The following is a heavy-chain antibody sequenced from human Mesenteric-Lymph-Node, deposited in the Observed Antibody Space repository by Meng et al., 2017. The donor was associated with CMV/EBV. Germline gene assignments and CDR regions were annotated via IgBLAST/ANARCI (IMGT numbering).Heavy chain of an antibody. D-gene: IGHD5-12*01. CDR3: ASLWGSGYDYAFDP. V-gene: IGHV4-61*01. CDR2: IYYSGSP. J-gene: IGHJ5*02. Sequence: SETLSLTCTVSGGSVSGGSYYWSWIRQPPGKGLEWIGYIYYSGSPNCNPSLKSRVTISVDTSKNQFSLNLTSVTAADAAVYYCASLWGSGYDYAFDPWGQGTLVTVSS. CDR1: GGSVSGGSYY.